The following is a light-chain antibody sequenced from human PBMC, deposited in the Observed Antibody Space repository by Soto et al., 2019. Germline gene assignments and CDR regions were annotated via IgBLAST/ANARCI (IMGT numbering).Light chain of an antibody. J-gene: IGKJ3*01. V-gene: IGKV4-1*01. Sequence: DIVMTQSPDSLAVSLGERATINCKSSQSVLYSSNNKNYLVWYQQKPGQPPKLLIYWASTRESGVPDRFSGSGSGTDFTLTISRLEPEDFTVYYCQQYGTLPTTFGPGTKVDIK. CDR2: WAS. CDR1: QSVLYSSNNKNY. CDR3: QQYGTLPTT.